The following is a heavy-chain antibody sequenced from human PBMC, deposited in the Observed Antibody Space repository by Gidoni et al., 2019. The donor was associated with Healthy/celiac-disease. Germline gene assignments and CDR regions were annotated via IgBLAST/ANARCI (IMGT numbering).Heavy chain of an antibody. D-gene: IGHD2-2*01. Sequence: QVQLVESGGGVVQPGGSLRLSCAASGFTFSSYGMDWVRQAPGKGLEWVAFIRYDGSNKYYADSVKGRFTISRDNSKNTLYLQMNSLRAEDTAVYYCAKEGADCSSTSCYWGYWGQGTLVTVSS. CDR3: AKEGADCSSTSCYWGY. J-gene: IGHJ4*02. CDR2: IRYDGSNK. CDR1: GFTFSSYG. V-gene: IGHV3-30*02.